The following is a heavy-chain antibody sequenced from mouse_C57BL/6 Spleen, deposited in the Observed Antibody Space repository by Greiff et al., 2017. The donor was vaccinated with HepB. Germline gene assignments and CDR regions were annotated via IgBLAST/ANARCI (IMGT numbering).Heavy chain of an antibody. CDR1: GYAFSSSW. Sequence: VQLKQSGPELVKPGASVKISCKASGYAFSSSWMNWVKQRPGKGLEWIGRIYPGDGDTNYNGKFKGKATLTADKSSSTAYMQLSSLTSEDSAVYFCARGGSSGYQAWFAYWGQGTLVTVSA. V-gene: IGHV1-82*01. J-gene: IGHJ3*01. D-gene: IGHD3-2*02. CDR3: ARGGSSGYQAWFAY. CDR2: IYPGDGDT.